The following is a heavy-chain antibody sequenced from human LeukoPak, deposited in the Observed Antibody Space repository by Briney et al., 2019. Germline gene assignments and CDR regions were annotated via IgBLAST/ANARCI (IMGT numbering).Heavy chain of an antibody. CDR1: GGSISSGDYY. D-gene: IGHD3-16*01. CDR2: IYYSGST. J-gene: IGHJ4*02. Sequence: PSQTLSLTCTVSGGSISSGDYYWSWIRQPPGTGLEWIGYIYYSGSTYYNPSLKSRVTISVDTSKNQFSLKLSSVTAADTAVYYCASQTAVRLGYFDYWGQGTLVTVSS. V-gene: IGHV4-30-4*01. CDR3: ASQTAVRLGYFDY.